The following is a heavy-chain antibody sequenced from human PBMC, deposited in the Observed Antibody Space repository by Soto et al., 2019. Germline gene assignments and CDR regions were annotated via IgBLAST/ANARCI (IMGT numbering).Heavy chain of an antibody. CDR3: TETYCGGDCYSDPWGPYYHYGMDV. V-gene: IGHV4-39*01. CDR2: IYYSGST. D-gene: IGHD2-21*02. J-gene: IGHJ6*02. Sequence: SETLSLTCTVSGGSISSSSYYWGWIRQPPGKGLEWIGSIYYSGSTYYNPSLKSRVTISVDTSKNQFSLKLSSVTAADTAVYYCTETYCGGDCYSDPWGPYYHYGMDVWGQGTTVTV. CDR1: GGSISSSSYY.